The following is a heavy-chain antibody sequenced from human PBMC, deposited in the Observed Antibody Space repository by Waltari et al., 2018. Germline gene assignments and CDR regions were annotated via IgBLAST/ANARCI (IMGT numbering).Heavy chain of an antibody. V-gene: IGHV1-24*01. CDR3: ATGYGSEF. CDR2: FDPEDGEM. CDR1: GLTLTPLA. D-gene: IGHD3-10*01. Sequence: QVQLVQSGAEVKKPGASVKVSCKLSGLTLTPLAIHWVRQGPGKGLEWMGGFDPEDGEMTYALKFQGRVTMTEDPSTDTAYMELSSLTSEDTAVYFCATGYGSEFWGQGSLVTVSS. J-gene: IGHJ1*01.